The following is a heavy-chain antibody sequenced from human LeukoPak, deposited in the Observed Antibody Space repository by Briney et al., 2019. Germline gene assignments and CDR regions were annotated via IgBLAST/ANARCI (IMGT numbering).Heavy chain of an antibody. CDR1: GYTFTGYY. CDR2: ISAYNGNT. D-gene: IGHD1-26*01. Sequence: ASVKVSCKASGYTFTGYYMHWVRQAPGQGLEWMGWISAYNGNTNYAQKLQGRVTMTTDTSTSTAYMELRSLRSDDTAVYYCARDRIRYSGSYYSEDYWGQGTLVTVSS. J-gene: IGHJ4*02. V-gene: IGHV1-18*04. CDR3: ARDRIRYSGSYYSEDY.